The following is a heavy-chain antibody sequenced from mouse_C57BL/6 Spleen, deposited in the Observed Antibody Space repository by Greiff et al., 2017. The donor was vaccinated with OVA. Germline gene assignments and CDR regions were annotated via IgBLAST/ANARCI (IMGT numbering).Heavy chain of an antibody. V-gene: IGHV1-69*01. CDR1: GYTFTSYW. J-gene: IGHJ2*01. Sequence: QVQLKQPGAELVMPGASVKLSCKASGYTFTSYWMHWVKQRPGQGLEWIGEIDPSDSYTNYNQKFKGKSTLTVDKSSSTAYMQLSSLTSEDSAVYYCARLRHTTGDYWGQGTTLTVSS. CDR2: IDPSDSYT. D-gene: IGHD1-1*01. CDR3: ARLRHTTGDY.